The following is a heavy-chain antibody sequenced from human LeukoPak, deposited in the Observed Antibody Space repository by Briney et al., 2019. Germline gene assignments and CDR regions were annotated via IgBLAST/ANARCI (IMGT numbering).Heavy chain of an antibody. V-gene: IGHV4-31*03. CDR1: GGSIGSGRYF. CDR3: ARADLDYDRDGHAVNYFFDY. CDR2: IYHSGNT. D-gene: IGHD5-24*01. Sequence: PSETLSLTCSVSGGSIGSGRYFWSWIRQHPGKGPEWIGYIYHSGNTYYSPSLKSRVTISMDTSENQFSLNLSSMTAADTAVYYCARADLDYDRDGHAVNYFFDYWGQGTLVTVSS. J-gene: IGHJ4*02.